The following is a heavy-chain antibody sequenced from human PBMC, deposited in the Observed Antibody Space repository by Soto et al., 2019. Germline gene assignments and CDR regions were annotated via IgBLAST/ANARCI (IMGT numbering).Heavy chain of an antibody. CDR1: GYSFTSYW. CDR2: IYPGDSDT. D-gene: IGHD3-3*01. V-gene: IGHV5-51*01. Sequence: PGESLKISCKGSGYSFTSYWIGVVRQMPGKGLEWMGIIYPGDSDTRYSPSFQGQVTISADKSISTAYLQWSSLKASDTAMYYCARLLYDFWSGYYTHPSPFDYWGQGTLVTVSS. CDR3: ARLLYDFWSGYYTHPSPFDY. J-gene: IGHJ4*02.